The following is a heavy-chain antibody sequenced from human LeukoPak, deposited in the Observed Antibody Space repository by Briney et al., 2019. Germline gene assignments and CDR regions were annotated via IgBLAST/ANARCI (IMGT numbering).Heavy chain of an antibody. CDR3: ARNSCPSGSCYDNRGYFDY. J-gene: IGHJ4*02. CDR2: IYTSGST. D-gene: IGHD2-15*01. Sequence: SETLSLTCTVSGGSISSYYWSWIRQPAGKGLEWIGRIYTSGSTNYNPSLKSRITISVDTSKNQFSLKLSSVTAADTAVYYCARNSCPSGSCYDNRGYFDYWGQGTLVTVSS. CDR1: GGSISSYY. V-gene: IGHV4-4*07.